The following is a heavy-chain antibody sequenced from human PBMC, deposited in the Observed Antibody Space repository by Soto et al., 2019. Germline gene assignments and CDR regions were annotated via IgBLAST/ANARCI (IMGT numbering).Heavy chain of an antibody. D-gene: IGHD6-19*01. CDR2: ISGSGGST. CDR1: GFTFSSYA. CDR3: AKSPSGWYVEFDY. Sequence: PGGSLRLSCAASGFTFSSYAMSWVRQAPGKGLEWVSAISGSGGSTYYADSVKGRFTISRDNSKNTLYLQMNSLSAEDTAVYYCAKSPSGWYVEFDYWGQGTMVTVSS. J-gene: IGHJ4*02. V-gene: IGHV3-23*01.